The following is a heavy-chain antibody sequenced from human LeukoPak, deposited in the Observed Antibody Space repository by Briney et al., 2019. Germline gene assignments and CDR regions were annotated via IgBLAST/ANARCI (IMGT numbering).Heavy chain of an antibody. CDR1: GYTFTNYD. V-gene: IGHV1-8*01. J-gene: IGHJ4*02. D-gene: IGHD3-10*01. CDR3: TRGRGGTIVRGYLDY. CDR2: VNPVSGNT. Sequence: ASVKVSCKTSGYTFTNYDIMWVRQATGQGLEWMGWVNPVSGNTDYAQRFQGRVTMTRNTSMSTAYMELNSLRSEDAAVYYCTRGRGGTIVRGYLDYWGQGTLVTVSS.